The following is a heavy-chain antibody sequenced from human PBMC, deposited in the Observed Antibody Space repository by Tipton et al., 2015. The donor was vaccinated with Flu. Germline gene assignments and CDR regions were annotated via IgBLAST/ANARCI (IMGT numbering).Heavy chain of an antibody. CDR3: GGGDGWAFDY. V-gene: IGHV3-7*01. D-gene: IGHD2-21*01. J-gene: IGHJ4*02. CDR2: MKQDGSER. CDR1: GFIFSDYW. Sequence: SLRLSCAASGFIFSDYWMNWVRQAPGEGLEWVANMKQDGSERNYVDSVKGRFTISRDNGKNSLFLQMNSLRVEDTGVYSCGGGDGWAFDYWGQGTLVTVSS.